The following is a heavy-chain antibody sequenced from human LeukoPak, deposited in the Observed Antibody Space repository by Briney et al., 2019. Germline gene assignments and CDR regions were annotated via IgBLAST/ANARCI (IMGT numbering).Heavy chain of an antibody. Sequence: SETLSLTCTVSGGSISSYYWSWIRQPPGKGLEWIGYIYYSGSTNYNPSLKSRVTISEDTSKNQFSLKLSSVTAADTAVYYCATSAGPDYYYYGMDVWGQGTTVTVSS. CDR2: IYYSGST. J-gene: IGHJ6*02. CDR3: ATSAGPDYYYYGMDV. V-gene: IGHV4-59*08. CDR1: GGSISSYY.